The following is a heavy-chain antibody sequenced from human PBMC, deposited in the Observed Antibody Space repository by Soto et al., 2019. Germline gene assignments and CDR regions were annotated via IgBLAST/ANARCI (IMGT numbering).Heavy chain of an antibody. V-gene: IGHV3-21*01. CDR2: ISSSSSYI. CDR3: AREGYNCIYKGDY. D-gene: IGHD1-7*01. Sequence: EVQLVESGGGLVKPGGSLRLSCAASGFTFSSYSMNWVRQAPGKGLEWVSSISSSSSYIYYSDSVKGRFTISRDNAENLLYLQMNSLRAEDTAVYYCAREGYNCIYKGDYWGQGTLVTVSS. CDR1: GFTFSSYS. J-gene: IGHJ4*02.